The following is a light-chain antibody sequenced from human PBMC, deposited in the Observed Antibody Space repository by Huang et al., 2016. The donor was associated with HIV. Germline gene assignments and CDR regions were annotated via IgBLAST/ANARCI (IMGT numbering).Light chain of an antibody. J-gene: IGKJ1*01. CDR3: QEYGTS. CDR1: RSVNSNY. V-gene: IGKV3-20*01. CDR2: SSS. Sequence: EIVLTQSPGTLSLSPGERATLSCRASRSVNSNYLAWSQQKPGQAPRLLIYSSSSRAAGIPDRFSGSGSGTDFTLTIRRLEPEDFAVYYCQEYGTSFGQGTQVEIK.